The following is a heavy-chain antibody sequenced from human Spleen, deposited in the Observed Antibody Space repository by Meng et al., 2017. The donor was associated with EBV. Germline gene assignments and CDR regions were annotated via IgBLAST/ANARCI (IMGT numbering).Heavy chain of an antibody. CDR1: ASAFACRNYY. J-gene: IGHJ4*02. CDR3: ARDDSRYFDQ. D-gene: IGHD3-22*01. V-gene: IGHV4-30-4*01. Sequence: QLQRLGPGLVKPSPAPSPTCPVTASAFACRNYYWTWIRQPPGKGLEWIGHIFYCGGTFYNPSLKSRVTISIYTSKNQFSLKLTSVTATDTAVYFCARDDSRYFDQWGQGTLVTVSS. CDR2: IFYCGGT.